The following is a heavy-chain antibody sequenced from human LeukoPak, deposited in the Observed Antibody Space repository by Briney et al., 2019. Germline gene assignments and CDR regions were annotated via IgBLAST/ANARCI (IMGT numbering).Heavy chain of an antibody. CDR3: ADSNFDY. CDR1: GFTFSSYW. V-gene: IGHV3-74*01. CDR2: ISADGSFT. D-gene: IGHD5-18*01. J-gene: IGHJ4*02. Sequence: PGGSLRLSRPASGFTFSSYWMHWVRQAPGKGLVWVTRISADGSFTLYADSVKGRFTISRDNAKNTLYLQMNSLRAEDTAVYYCADSNFDYWGQGTLVTVSS.